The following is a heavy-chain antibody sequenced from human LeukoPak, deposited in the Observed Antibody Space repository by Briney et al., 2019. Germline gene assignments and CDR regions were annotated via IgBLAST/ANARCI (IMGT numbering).Heavy chain of an antibody. CDR1: GYKFISHY. CDR3: AREGSYCVGGDCYSFDF. D-gene: IGHD2-21*02. V-gene: IGHV1-2*06. J-gene: IGHJ4*02. CDR2: MHGGNGNT. Sequence: ASVRVSCKTSGYKFISHYLQWVRQAPGLGPEWVGRMHGGNGNTRYAEKFEGRVTMTRDTSTSTAYMDLSRLTSDDTAVYYCAREGSYCVGGDCYSFDFWGQGTLVTVSS.